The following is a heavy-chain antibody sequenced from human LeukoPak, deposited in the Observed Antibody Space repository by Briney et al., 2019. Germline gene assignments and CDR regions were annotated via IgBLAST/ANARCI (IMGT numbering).Heavy chain of an antibody. D-gene: IGHD3-22*01. CDR3: ARGFPPRRSYDSSGYYSYNFDY. Sequence: SVKVSCKASGYTFTSYGISRVRQAPGQGLEWMGWISAYNGHTKYAQRLQGRVTMTTDTSTSTAYMELRSLRSDDTAVYYCARGFPPRRSYDSSGYYSYNFDYWGQGTLVTVSS. CDR2: ISAYNGHT. CDR1: GYTFTSYG. V-gene: IGHV1-18*01. J-gene: IGHJ4*02.